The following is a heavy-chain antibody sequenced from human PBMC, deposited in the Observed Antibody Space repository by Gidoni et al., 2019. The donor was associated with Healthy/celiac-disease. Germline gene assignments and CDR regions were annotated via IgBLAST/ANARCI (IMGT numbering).Heavy chain of an antibody. J-gene: IGHJ6*02. CDR2: ISYDGSNK. D-gene: IGHD3-9*01. Sequence: QVQLVESGAVVVQPGRSLRLSCAASGFTFSSSALHWVRQAPGKGLEWVAVISYDGSNKYYADSVKGRFTISRDNSKNTLYLQMNSLRAEDTAVYYCAKDPGYYDILTGYYRAGMDVWGQGTTVTVSS. CDR3: AKDPGYYDILTGYYRAGMDV. V-gene: IGHV3-30*18. CDR1: GFTFSSSA.